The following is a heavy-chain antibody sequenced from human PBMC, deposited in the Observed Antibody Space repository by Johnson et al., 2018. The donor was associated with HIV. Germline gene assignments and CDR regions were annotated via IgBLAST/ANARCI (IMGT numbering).Heavy chain of an antibody. CDR2: LNWNGGRT. CDR1: GFTFDDYA. CDR3: ARERGEGGSYYSFRRDAFDI. Sequence: EVQLVESGGGVVRPGGSLRLSCAASGFTFDDYAMSWVRQAPGTGLEWVAGLNWNGGRTGYADSVKGRFTMSRDNAKNSLYLQMNSLRAEDTAVYYCARERGEGGSYYSFRRDAFDIWGQGTMVTVSS. V-gene: IGHV3-20*04. J-gene: IGHJ3*02. D-gene: IGHD1-26*01.